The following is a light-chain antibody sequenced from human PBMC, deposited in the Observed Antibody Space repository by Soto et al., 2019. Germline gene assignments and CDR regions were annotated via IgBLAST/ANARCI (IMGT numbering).Light chain of an antibody. CDR1: QSFSSH. Sequence: EIVLTQSPATLSLSPGERGTLSCRASQSFSSHLAWYQQKPGQAPRLLIYDASKRPTGIPARFSGSGSGTDFTLTISSLEPEDFAVYYCQQRSDRLPITFGQGTRLEIK. CDR2: DAS. V-gene: IGKV3-11*01. J-gene: IGKJ5*01. CDR3: QQRSDRLPIT.